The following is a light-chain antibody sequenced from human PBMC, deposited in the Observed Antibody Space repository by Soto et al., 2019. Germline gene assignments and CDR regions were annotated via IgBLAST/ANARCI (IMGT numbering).Light chain of an antibody. CDR3: CSYTSTSALV. Sequence: QSVLTQPASVSGSPGQSITFSCTGTSSDVGGYKYVSWYQQHPGKAPKLMIYEVSDRPSGISNRFSGSKFGNTASLTISGLQAEDEADYYCCSYTSTSALVFGTGTKVTVL. V-gene: IGLV2-14*01. CDR1: SSDVGGYKY. CDR2: EVS. J-gene: IGLJ1*01.